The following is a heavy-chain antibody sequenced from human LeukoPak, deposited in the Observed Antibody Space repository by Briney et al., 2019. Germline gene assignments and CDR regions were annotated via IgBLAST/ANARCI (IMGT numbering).Heavy chain of an antibody. J-gene: IGHJ4*02. CDR3: ARSYDFWSGYYYFDY. D-gene: IGHD3-3*01. V-gene: IGHV1-2*02. Sequence: GASVKVSCKASGYTFTGYYMHWVRQAPGQGLEWMGWINPNSGGTNYAQKFQGRVTMTRDTSISTAYMELSRLRSDDTAVYYCARSYDFWSGYYYFDYWGREPWSPSPQ. CDR2: INPNSGGT. CDR1: GYTFTGYY.